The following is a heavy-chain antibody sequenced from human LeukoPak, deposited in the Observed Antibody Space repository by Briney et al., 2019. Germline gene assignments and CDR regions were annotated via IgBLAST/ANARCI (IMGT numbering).Heavy chain of an antibody. CDR3: ARSGFGSGISFDL. Sequence: ASVKVSCKTSGYTFTSYDINWVRQAPGQGLEWMGWMNPNSGDTGYPQKFQGRVTMTRDTSITTAYMELSSLRSEDTAVYYCARSGFGSGISFDLWGQGTLVTVSS. D-gene: IGHD3-10*01. J-gene: IGHJ5*02. CDR2: MNPNSGDT. V-gene: IGHV1-8*01. CDR1: GYTFTSYD.